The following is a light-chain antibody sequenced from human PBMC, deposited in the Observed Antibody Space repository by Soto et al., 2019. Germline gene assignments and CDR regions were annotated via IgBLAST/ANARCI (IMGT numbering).Light chain of an antibody. CDR2: WAS. V-gene: IGKV4-1*01. J-gene: IGKJ4*01. CDR3: QQYYTSPLT. Sequence: DIVMTQSPDSLAVSLGEGANITCTSSQSFLYCSNNANYLAWLQQKPGQPPKLLIYWASTRQYGVPDRFTGSGSGTDFTLTISSLQAEDVAVYYCQQYYTSPLTFGGGTKVEIK. CDR1: QSFLYCSNNANY.